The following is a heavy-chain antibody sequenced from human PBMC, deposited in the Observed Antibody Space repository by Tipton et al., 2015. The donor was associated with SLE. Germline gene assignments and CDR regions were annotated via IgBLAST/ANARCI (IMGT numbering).Heavy chain of an antibody. CDR1: GGSISSGGYY. CDR3: ARESVAAAGIDY. J-gene: IGHJ4*02. V-gene: IGHV4-31*03. D-gene: IGHD6-13*01. CDR2: IYYSGNT. Sequence: TLSLTCTVSGGSISSGGYYWTWIRQLPGKGLEWIGYIYYSGNTYYNPSLGSRLTISVDTSKDQFSLRLTSVTAADTAVYYCARESVAAAGIDYWGQGTLVAVSS.